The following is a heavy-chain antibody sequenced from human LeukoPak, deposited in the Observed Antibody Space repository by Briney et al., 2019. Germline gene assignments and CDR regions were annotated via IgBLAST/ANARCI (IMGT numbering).Heavy chain of an antibody. D-gene: IGHD6-13*01. V-gene: IGHV4-59*11. Sequence: PGGTLSLTCTVSGGSISSHYWSWIRQPPGKGLEWIGDIYYSGSTNYNTSLKSRVTISVDTSKNQFSLKLSSVTAADTDVYYCARSSSSWYFYYYHYYMDVWGKGTTVTVSS. J-gene: IGHJ6*03. CDR1: GGSISSHY. CDR3: ARSSSSWYFYYYHYYMDV. CDR2: IYYSGST.